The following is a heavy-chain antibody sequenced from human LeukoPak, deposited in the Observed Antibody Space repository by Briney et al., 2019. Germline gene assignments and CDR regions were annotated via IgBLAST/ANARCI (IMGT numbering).Heavy chain of an antibody. CDR3: ARESYYYDSSGYYPDY. D-gene: IGHD3-22*01. CDR2: IYYSGST. Sequence: SETLSLTCTVSGGSISSSSYYWGWIRQPPGKGLEWIGSIYYSGSTYYNPSLKSRVTISVDTSKNQFSLKLSSVTAADTAVYYCARESYYYDSSGYYPDYWGQGTLVTVSS. J-gene: IGHJ4*02. CDR1: GGSISSSSYY. V-gene: IGHV4-39*07.